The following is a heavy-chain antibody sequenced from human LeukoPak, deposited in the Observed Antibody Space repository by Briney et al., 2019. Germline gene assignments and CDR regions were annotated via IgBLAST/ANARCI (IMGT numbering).Heavy chain of an antibody. V-gene: IGHV4-34*01. Sequence: SETLSLTCAVYGGSFSGYYWRWIRPPPGKGLEWIGEINHSGSTNYNPSLKSRVTIPVDTSKNQLSQKLSSVTAADTAVYYCARGPTADIWGQGTMVTVSS. CDR2: INHSGST. CDR1: GGSFSGYY. J-gene: IGHJ3*02. CDR3: ARGPTADI.